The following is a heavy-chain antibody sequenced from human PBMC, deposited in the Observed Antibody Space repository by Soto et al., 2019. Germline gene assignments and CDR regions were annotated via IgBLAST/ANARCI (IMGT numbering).Heavy chain of an antibody. CDR2: IAWDGSYK. D-gene: IGHD1-26*01. Sequence: PGGSLRLSCAASGFTFSSYPMHWVRQAPGKGLEWVAVIAWDGSYKYYANSVKGRFSISRDDPKKTLYLQMDSLRPDDTAVYYCAKDLSYGYFDYWGQGTLVTVSS. CDR3: AKDLSYGYFDY. V-gene: IGHV3-30*18. CDR1: GFTFSSYP. J-gene: IGHJ4*02.